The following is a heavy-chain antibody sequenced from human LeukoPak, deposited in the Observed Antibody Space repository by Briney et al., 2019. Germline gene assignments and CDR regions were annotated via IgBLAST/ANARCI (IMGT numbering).Heavy chain of an antibody. V-gene: IGHV4-4*07. CDR1: GGSISSYY. CDR2: IYTSGST. CDR3: ARDERDYYGSGSYYRN. D-gene: IGHD3-10*01. J-gene: IGHJ4*02. Sequence: SETLSLTCTVSGGSISSYYWSWIRQPPGKGLEWIGRIYTSGSTNYNPSLKSRVTMSVDTSKNQFSLKLSSVTAADTAVYYCARDERDYYGSGSYYRNWGQGTLVTVSS.